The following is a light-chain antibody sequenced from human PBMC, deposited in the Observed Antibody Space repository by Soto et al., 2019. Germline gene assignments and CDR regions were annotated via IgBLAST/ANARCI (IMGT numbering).Light chain of an antibody. V-gene: IGKV1-39*01. CDR1: QSISSY. J-gene: IGKJ2*01. CDR2: AAS. CDR3: QQSYSTPRT. Sequence: DIQMTQSRSSLSASVGDRVTITCRASQSISSYLNWYQQKPGKAPKLLIYAASSLQSGVPSRFSGSGSGTAFTLTISSLQPEDFATYYCQQSYSTPRTFGQGTKLEIK.